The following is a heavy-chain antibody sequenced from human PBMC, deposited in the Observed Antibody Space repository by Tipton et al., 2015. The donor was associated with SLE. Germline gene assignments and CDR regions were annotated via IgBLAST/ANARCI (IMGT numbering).Heavy chain of an antibody. CDR3: ARQAPKVALDY. CDR1: GGSISSSSYY. V-gene: IGHV4-39*01. J-gene: IGHJ4*02. Sequence: TLSLTCTVSGGSISSSSYYWGWIRQPPGKGLEWIGSIYYSGSTYYNPSLKSRVTISVDTSKNQFSLKLSSVTAADTAVYYCARQAPKVALDYWGQGTLVTVPS. CDR2: IYYSGST. D-gene: IGHD5-12*01.